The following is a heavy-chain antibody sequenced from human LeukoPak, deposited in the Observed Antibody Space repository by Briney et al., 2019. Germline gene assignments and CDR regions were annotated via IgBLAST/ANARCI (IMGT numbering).Heavy chain of an antibody. CDR1: GFTFTDYW. V-gene: IGHV3-7*01. CDR3: AREDGYCSGGNCYSYFVS. Sequence: GGSLRLSCAASGFTFTDYWMSWVRQAPGKGLEWVAFIRKRGIETNYVDSVKGRFTITRDNARNSLFQQMNSLRAEDTAVYYCAREDGYCSGGNCYSYFVSWGQGTLVTVSS. D-gene: IGHD2-15*01. J-gene: IGHJ4*02. CDR2: IRKRGIET.